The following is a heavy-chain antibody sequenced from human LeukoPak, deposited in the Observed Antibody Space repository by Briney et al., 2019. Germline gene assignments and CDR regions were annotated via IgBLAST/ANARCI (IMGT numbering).Heavy chain of an antibody. V-gene: IGHV3-74*01. Sequence: GGSLRLSCAASGFTFSKYWMLWVRQAPGKGLESVSRINTDGTVTTYADSVKSRFTVSRDNADNTMFLQMNSVGDEDTAVYYCATKQWLAPPPDSWGQGTPVTVSS. J-gene: IGHJ4*02. CDR3: ATKQWLAPPPDS. CDR1: GFTFSKYW. CDR2: INTDGTVT. D-gene: IGHD6-19*01.